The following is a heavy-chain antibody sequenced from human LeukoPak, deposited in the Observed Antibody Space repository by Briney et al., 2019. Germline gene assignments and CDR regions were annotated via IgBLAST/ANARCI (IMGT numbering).Heavy chain of an antibody. J-gene: IGHJ4*02. CDR2: INHSGST. D-gene: IGHD6-6*01. V-gene: IGHV4-34*01. Sequence: SETLSLTCAVYGGSFSGYYWSWIRQPPGKGLEWIGEINHSGSTNYNPSLKSRVTISVDTSKNQFSLKLSSVTAADTAVYYCARGSWRQLVYPPFDYWGQGTLVTVSS. CDR1: GGSFSGYY. CDR3: ARGSWRQLVYPPFDY.